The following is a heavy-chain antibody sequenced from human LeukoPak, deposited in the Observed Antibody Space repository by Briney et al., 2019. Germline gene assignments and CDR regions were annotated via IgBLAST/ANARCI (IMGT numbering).Heavy chain of an antibody. D-gene: IGHD6-6*01. CDR3: ARGLAARPRSYYYYGMDV. CDR1: GNTFTSYY. CDR2: INPNSGGT. J-gene: IGHJ6*02. V-gene: IGHV1-2*04. Sequence: ASVKVSCKASGNTFTSYYMHWVRQAPGQGLEWMGWINPNSGGTNYAQKFQGWVTMTRDTSISTAYMELSRLRSDDTAVYYCARGLAARPRSYYYYGMDVWGQGTTVTVSS.